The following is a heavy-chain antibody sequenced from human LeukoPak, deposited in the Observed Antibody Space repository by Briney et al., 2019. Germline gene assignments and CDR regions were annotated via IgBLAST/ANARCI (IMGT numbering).Heavy chain of an antibody. CDR3: VKWAGFGQH. V-gene: IGHV3-23*01. Sequence: GGSLRLSCAASGFSISNNGISWVRQAPGKRLEWVSGISGSGDVTWYADSVKGRFTISRDNSKNTLYLQMSSLRAEDSALYYCVKWAGFGQHWGQGTLVTVSS. CDR2: ISGSGDVT. D-gene: IGHD3-10*01. CDR1: GFSISNNG. J-gene: IGHJ4*02.